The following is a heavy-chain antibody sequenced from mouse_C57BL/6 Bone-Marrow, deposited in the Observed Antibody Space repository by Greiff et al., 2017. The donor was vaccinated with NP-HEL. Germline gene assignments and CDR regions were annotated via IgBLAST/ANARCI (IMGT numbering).Heavy chain of an antibody. J-gene: IGHJ2*01. D-gene: IGHD1-1*01. Sequence: DVQLQESGAELVRPGASVKLSCTASGFNIKDDYMHWVKQRPEQGLEWIGWIDPENGDTEYASKFQGKATITADTSSNTAYLQLSSLTSEDTAVYYCTTSKKVVADYWGQGTTLTVSS. CDR3: TTSKKVVADY. V-gene: IGHV14-4*01. CDR2: IDPENGDT. CDR1: GFNIKDDY.